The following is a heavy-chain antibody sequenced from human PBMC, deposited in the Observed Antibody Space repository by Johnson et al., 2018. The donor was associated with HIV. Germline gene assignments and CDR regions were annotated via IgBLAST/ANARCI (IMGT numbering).Heavy chain of an antibody. CDR3: AKAMSPMVRGNI. CDR1: GFTFDDYG. J-gene: IGHJ3*02. V-gene: IGHV3-20*04. CDR2: ISWNGGST. D-gene: IGHD3-10*01. Sequence: EVQLVESGGGVVRPGGSLRLSCAASGFTFDDYGMTWVRQAPGKGLECVSGISWNGGSTGFADSVKGRFTISRDNSKNTLYLQMNSLRAEDTAVYYCAKAMSPMVRGNIWGQGTMVTVSS.